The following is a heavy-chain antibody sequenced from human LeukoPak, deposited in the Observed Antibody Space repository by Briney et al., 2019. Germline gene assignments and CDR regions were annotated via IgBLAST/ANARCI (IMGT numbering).Heavy chain of an antibody. CDR3: ARDGKYCSGGSCYSAGIDY. CDR1: GGSISSGGYY. CDR2: IYYSGSA. D-gene: IGHD2-15*01. J-gene: IGHJ4*02. Sequence: ASQTLSIICTVSGGSISSGGYYYSWIRQHPGKGLEWIGHIYYSGSAFYNPSLKSRGTMSIDTSKNQFSLNLSSVTAADTAVYYCARDGKYCSGGSCYSAGIDYWGQGTLVTVSS. V-gene: IGHV4-31*03.